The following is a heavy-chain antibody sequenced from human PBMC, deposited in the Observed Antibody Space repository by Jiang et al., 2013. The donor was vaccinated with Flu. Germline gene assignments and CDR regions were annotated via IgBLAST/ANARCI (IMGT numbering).Heavy chain of an antibody. J-gene: IGHJ1*01. CDR3: ASYYDFWSGHAEYFQH. V-gene: IGHV4-31*02. D-gene: IGHD3-3*01. Sequence: KSRVTISVDTSKNQFSLKLSSVTAADTAVYYCASYYDFWSGHAEYFQHWGQGTLVTVSS.